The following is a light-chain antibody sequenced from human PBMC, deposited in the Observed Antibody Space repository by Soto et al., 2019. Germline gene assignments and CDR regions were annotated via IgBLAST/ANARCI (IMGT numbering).Light chain of an antibody. Sequence: EIVLTQSPATLSLSPGERATLSCRASQSVSSYLAWYQQKPGQAPRLLIYDASNRATGIPARFSGSGSGTDFTLTISRLEPEDFAVYYCQQYGSSLGLTFGGGTKVDNK. V-gene: IGKV3-20*01. CDR2: DAS. J-gene: IGKJ4*01. CDR1: QSVSSY. CDR3: QQYGSSLGLT.